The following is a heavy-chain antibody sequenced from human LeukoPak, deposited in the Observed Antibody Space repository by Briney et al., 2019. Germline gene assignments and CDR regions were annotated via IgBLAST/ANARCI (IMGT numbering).Heavy chain of an antibody. D-gene: IGHD3-22*01. Sequence: PGGSLRLSCAASGFTFSSYSMNWVRQAPGKGLEWVSSISSSSSYIYYADSVKGRFTISRDNAKNSLYLQMNSLRAEDTAVYYCARPYYYDSSGYYLLDAFDIWGQGTMVTVSS. CDR1: GFTFSSYS. CDR2: ISSSSSYI. V-gene: IGHV3-21*01. CDR3: ARPYYYDSSGYYLLDAFDI. J-gene: IGHJ3*02.